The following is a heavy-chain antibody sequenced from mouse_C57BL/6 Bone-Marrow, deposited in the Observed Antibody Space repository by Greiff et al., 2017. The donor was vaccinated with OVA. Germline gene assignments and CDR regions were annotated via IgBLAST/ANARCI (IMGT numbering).Heavy chain of an antibody. CDR1: GYTFTSYW. CDR3: AISGIHPWFGY. D-gene: IGHD1-3*01. J-gene: IGHJ3*01. CDR2: FHLSDSDT. V-gene: IGHV1-74*01. Sequence: QVQLQQPGAELVKPGASVKVSCKASGYTFTSYWMHWVKQRPGQGLEWIGRFHLSDSDTNYNQKFTGQATLTVDKSSSTAYMQLSSLTSEDSAVYYCAISGIHPWFGYWGQGALVTVSA.